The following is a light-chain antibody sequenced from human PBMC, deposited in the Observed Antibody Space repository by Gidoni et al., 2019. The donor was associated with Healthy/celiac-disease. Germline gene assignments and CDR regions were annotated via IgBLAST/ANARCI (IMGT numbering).Light chain of an antibody. CDR2: DAS. J-gene: IGKJ1*01. V-gene: IGKV3-11*01. CDR3: QQRSNWT. CDR1: QSVSSY. Sequence: EIVLTQSPATLSLSPGERATLSCRASQSVSSYLAWYHQKPGQAPRLLIYDASNRATGIPARFSGSGSGTDFTLTISSLGPDDFAVYDCQQRSNWTFGQGTKVEIK.